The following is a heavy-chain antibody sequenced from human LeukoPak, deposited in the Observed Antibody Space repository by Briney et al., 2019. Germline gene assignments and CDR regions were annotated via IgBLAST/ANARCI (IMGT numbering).Heavy chain of an antibody. CDR1: GGSFSGYY. V-gene: IGHV4-34*01. Sequence: PSETLSLTCAVYGGSFSGYYWSWIRQPPGKGLEWIGEINHSGSTNYNTSLKSRVTISVDTSKNQFSLKLSSVTAEGWGGDCCSRGPGIQLKLRAGYFDFWGQGTLVTVSS. CDR3: SRGPGIQLKLRAGYFDF. D-gene: IGHD5-18*01. J-gene: IGHJ4*02. CDR2: INHSGST.